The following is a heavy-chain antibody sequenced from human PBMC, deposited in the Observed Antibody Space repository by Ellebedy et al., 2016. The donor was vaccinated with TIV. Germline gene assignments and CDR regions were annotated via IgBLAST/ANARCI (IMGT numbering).Heavy chain of an antibody. CDR2: ISSSSSYI. Sequence: GESLKISCAASGFTFSSYSMNWFRQAPGKGLEWVSSISSSSSYIYYADSVKGRFTISRDNAKNSLYLQTNSLRAEDTAVYYCARDLGPWRDYYYGMDVWGQGTTVTVSS. J-gene: IGHJ6*02. D-gene: IGHD3-16*01. CDR3: ARDLGPWRDYYYGMDV. V-gene: IGHV3-21*01. CDR1: GFTFSSYS.